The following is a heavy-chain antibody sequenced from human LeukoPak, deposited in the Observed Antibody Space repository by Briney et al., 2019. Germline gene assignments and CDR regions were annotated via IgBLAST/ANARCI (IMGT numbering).Heavy chain of an antibody. CDR1: GFTFSSYW. J-gene: IGHJ6*03. D-gene: IGHD6-13*01. Sequence: PGGSLRLSCAASGFTFSSYWMSWVRQAPGKGLEWVANIKQDGSEKYYVDSVKGRFTISRDNAKNTLYLQMNSLRAEDTAVYYCARVAGHYSYYMDVWGKGTTVTVSS. V-gene: IGHV3-7*03. CDR3: ARVAGHYSYYMDV. CDR2: IKQDGSEK.